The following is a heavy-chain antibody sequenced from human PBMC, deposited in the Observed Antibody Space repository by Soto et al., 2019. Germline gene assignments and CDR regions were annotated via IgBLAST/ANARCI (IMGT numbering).Heavy chain of an antibody. V-gene: IGHV3-30*04. Sequence: QVQLVESGGGAVQPGRSLRLSCAASGSSFTSYPMHWVRQAPGKGLEWVAVISYDGSNKYYADSVKGRFTISRDNSKNTLYLQMNSLRAEDTAVYYCAKGGSDIVVVPAARDAFDIWGQGTMVTVSS. CDR1: GSSFTSYP. CDR2: ISYDGSNK. D-gene: IGHD2-2*01. J-gene: IGHJ3*02. CDR3: AKGGSDIVVVPAARDAFDI.